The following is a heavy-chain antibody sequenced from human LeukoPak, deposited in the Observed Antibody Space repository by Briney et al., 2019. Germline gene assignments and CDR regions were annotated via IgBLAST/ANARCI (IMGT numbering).Heavy chain of an antibody. CDR2: IYYSGST. V-gene: IGHV4-59*01. CDR1: GGSISSYY. CDR3: ARGDGDYGFPSVDWYFDL. D-gene: IGHD4-17*01. J-gene: IGHJ2*01. Sequence: SETLSLTCTVSGGSISSYYWSWIRQPPGKGLEWIGYIYYSGSTNYNPSLKSRVTISVGTSKNQFSLKLSSVTAADTAVYYCARGDGDYGFPSVDWYFDLWGRGTLVTVSS.